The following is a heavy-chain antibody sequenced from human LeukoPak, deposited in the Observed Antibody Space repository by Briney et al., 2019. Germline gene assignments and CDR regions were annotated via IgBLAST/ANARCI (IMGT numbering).Heavy chain of an antibody. J-gene: IGHJ3*02. CDR3: ASYPDSRVVAFDI. CDR2: ISSSSIYI. CDR1: GFTSSTYT. Sequence: GGSLRLSCEVSGFTSSTYTMNWVRQAPGKGLEWVSSISSSSIYIYYADSVKGRFTISRDNAKNSLYLQMNSLRAEDTAVYYCASYPDSRVVAFDIWGQGTMVTVSS. D-gene: IGHD3-22*01. V-gene: IGHV3-21*01.